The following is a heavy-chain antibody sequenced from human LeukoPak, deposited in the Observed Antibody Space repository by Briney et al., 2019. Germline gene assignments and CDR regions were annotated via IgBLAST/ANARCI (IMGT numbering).Heavy chain of an antibody. CDR1: GIAFT. CDR3: ANTGNSRGAY. V-gene: IGHV3-23*01. Sequence: GGSLRLSCAASGIAFTWVRQAPGKGLEWVSAISGSGGSTYYADSVKGRFIMSRDNSKNTLYLQLNRLRAEDTAVYYCANTGNSRGAYWGQGTLVTVSS. CDR2: ISGSGGST. J-gene: IGHJ4*02. D-gene: IGHD2/OR15-2a*01.